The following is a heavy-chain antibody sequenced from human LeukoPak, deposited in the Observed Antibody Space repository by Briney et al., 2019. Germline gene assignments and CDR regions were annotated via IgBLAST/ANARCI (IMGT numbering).Heavy chain of an antibody. D-gene: IGHD4-17*01. V-gene: IGHV4-30-4*01. J-gene: IGHJ5*02. CDR3: AREALRPSRWFDP. CDR2: IYYSGST. CDR1: GGSISSGDYY. Sequence: SETLSLTCTVSGGSISSGDYYWSWIRQPPGKGLEWIGYIYYSGSTYYNPSLKSRVTISVDASNNQFSLKLSSVTAADTAVYYCAREALRPSRWFDPWGQGTLVTVSS.